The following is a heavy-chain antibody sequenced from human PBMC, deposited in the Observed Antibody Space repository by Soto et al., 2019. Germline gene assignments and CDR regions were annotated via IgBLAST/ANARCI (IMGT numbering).Heavy chain of an antibody. J-gene: IGHJ6*02. CDR2: IKSKTDGGTT. Sequence: GGSLRLSCTASGFTFSNAWMNWVRQAPGKGLEWVGCIKSKTDGGTTDYAAPVKGRFTISRDDSKNTLYLQMNSLKTEDTAVYYCTTVRSYCSGGSCHPRDYYGMDVWGQGTTVTVSS. CDR3: TTVRSYCSGGSCHPRDYYGMDV. CDR1: GFTFSNAW. V-gene: IGHV3-15*07. D-gene: IGHD2-15*01.